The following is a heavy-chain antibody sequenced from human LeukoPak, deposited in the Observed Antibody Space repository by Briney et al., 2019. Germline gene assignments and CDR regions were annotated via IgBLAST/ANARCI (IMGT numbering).Heavy chain of an antibody. J-gene: IGHJ4*02. CDR3: ARTYYYGSGGIFDY. V-gene: IGHV4-4*07. Sequence: PSETLSLTCTVSGGSISSYYWSWIRQPPGKGLEWIGRIYTSGSTNYNPSLKGRVTMSVDTSKNQFSLKLSSVTAADTAVYYCARTYYYGSGGIFDYWGQGTLVTVSS. D-gene: IGHD3-10*01. CDR2: IYTSGST. CDR1: GGSISSYY.